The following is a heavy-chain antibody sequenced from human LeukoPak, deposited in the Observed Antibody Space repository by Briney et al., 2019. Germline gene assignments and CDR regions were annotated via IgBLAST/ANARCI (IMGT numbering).Heavy chain of an antibody. J-gene: IGHJ1*01. CDR3: VRDLTTSSTAYLQH. CDR1: GFTFSSYS. Sequence: PGGSLRLSCGASGFTFSSYSMNWVRQAPGKGLEWVSSLSSNSRYIYYADSVRGRITISRDDAKNSLYLQMNSLRAEDTAVYYCVRDLTTSSTAYLQHWGQGSLVTVSS. D-gene: IGHD6-6*01. V-gene: IGHV3-21*01. CDR2: LSSNSRYI.